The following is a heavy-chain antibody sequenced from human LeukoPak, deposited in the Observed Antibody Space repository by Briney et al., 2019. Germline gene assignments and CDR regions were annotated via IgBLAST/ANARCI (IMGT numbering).Heavy chain of an antibody. J-gene: IGHJ4*02. CDR1: GDSISSYY. D-gene: IGHD3-10*01. Sequence: SETLSLTCTVSGDSISSYYWSWIRQPPGKGLEWIGYIYYSGSTNYNPSLKSRVTISVDTSKNQFSLKLSSVTAADTAVYYCARLGRGSNFDFWGQGTLVTVSS. CDR3: ARLGRGSNFDF. CDR2: IYYSGST. V-gene: IGHV4-59*08.